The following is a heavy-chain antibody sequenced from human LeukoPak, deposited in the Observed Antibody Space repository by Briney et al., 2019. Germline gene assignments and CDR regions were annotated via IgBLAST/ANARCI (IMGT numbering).Heavy chain of an antibody. D-gene: IGHD5-18*01. V-gene: IGHV1-46*01. CDR3: ARRGYTYGYPDY. J-gene: IGHJ4*02. Sequence: DSVKVFCKASGYTFSSYYMHWVRQAPGQGLEWMGIVNPSGGSTSYAQKFQGRVTMTRDTSTSTVYMELSSLRSEDTAVYYCARRGYTYGYPDYWGQGTLVTASS. CDR2: VNPSGGST. CDR1: GYTFSSYY.